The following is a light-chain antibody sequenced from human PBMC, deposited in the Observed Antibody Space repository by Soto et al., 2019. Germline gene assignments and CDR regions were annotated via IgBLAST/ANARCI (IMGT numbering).Light chain of an antibody. V-gene: IGKV3-20*01. CDR1: QSVSNNY. CDR2: GAS. CDR3: QQYCSSPWT. Sequence: EIVLTQSPGTVSLSPGERATLSCRASQSVSNNYLAWYQQKPGQAPRLLIYGASSRATGIPDRFSGSGSGTDFTLTISRLEPEDFAVYYCQQYCSSPWTFGQGTKVEIK. J-gene: IGKJ1*01.